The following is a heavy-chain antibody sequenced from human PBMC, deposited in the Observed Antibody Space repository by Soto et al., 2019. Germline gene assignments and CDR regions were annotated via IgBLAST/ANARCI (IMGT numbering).Heavy chain of an antibody. CDR3: ARGLYSSSSSGNDAFDI. CDR2: MNPNSGNT. J-gene: IGHJ3*02. D-gene: IGHD6-6*01. V-gene: IGHV1-8*01. CDR1: GYTFTSYD. Sequence: ASVKVSCKASGYTFTSYDIDWVRQATGQGLEWMGWMNPNSGNTGYAQKFQGRVTMTRNTSISTAYMELSSLRSEDTAVYYCARGLYSSSSSGNDAFDIWGQGTMVTVSS.